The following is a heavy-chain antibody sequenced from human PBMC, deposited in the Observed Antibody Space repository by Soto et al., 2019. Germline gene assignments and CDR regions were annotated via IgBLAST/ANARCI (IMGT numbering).Heavy chain of an antibody. J-gene: IGHJ4*02. D-gene: IGHD2-15*01. CDR1: GFTFSSYA. Sequence: LSLTCAASGFTFSSYAMSWVRQAPGKGLEWVSAISGSGGSTYYADSVKGRFTISRDNSKNTLYLQMNSLRAEDTAVYYCAKGLYSLLDYFDYWGQGTLVTVSS. CDR2: ISGSGGST. V-gene: IGHV3-23*01. CDR3: AKGLYSLLDYFDY.